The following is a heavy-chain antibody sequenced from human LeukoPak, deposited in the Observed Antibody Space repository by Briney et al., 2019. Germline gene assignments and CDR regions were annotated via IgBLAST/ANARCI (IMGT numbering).Heavy chain of an antibody. CDR3: ARWWDSSGFDD. J-gene: IGHJ4*02. CDR1: GYTFTSYG. CDR2: INAGNGNT. V-gene: IGHV1-3*01. D-gene: IGHD3-22*01. Sequence: ASVKVSCKASGYTFTSYGISWVRQAPGQGLEWMGWINAGNGNTKYSQKFQGRVTITRDTSASTAYMELSSLRSEDTAVYYCARWWDSSGFDDWGQGTLVTVSS.